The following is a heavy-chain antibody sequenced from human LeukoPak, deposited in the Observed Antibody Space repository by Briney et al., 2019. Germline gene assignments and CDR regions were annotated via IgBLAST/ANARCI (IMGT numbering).Heavy chain of an antibody. CDR1: GFTFSSYE. V-gene: IGHV3-48*03. J-gene: IGHJ4*02. D-gene: IGHD3-9*01. Sequence: GGSLRLSCAASGFTFSSYEMNWVRQAPGKGLEWVSYISSSGSTIYYADSVKGRFTISRDNAKNSLYLQMNSLKTEDTAVYYCTTDYDVLPLQDWGQGTLVTVSS. CDR3: TTDYDVLPLQD. CDR2: ISSSGSTI.